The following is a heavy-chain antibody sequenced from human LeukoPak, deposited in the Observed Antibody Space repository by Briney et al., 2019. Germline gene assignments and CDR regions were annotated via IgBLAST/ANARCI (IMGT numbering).Heavy chain of an antibody. J-gene: IGHJ4*02. CDR2: ISAYNGNT. CDR1: GYTFTSYG. D-gene: IGHD3-10*01. CDR3: ARTTYYYGSGSYRFDY. V-gene: IGHV1-18*04. Sequence: ASVKVSCKASGYTFTSYGISWVRQAPGQGLEWMGWISAYNGNTDYAQKLQGRVTMTTDTSTSTAYMELRSLRSDDTAVYYCARTTYYYGSGSYRFDYWGQGTLVTVSS.